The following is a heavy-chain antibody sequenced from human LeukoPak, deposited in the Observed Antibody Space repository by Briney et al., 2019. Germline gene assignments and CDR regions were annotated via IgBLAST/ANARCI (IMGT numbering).Heavy chain of an antibody. J-gene: IGHJ4*02. CDR1: GFIFSDYA. V-gene: IGHV3-49*04. CDR3: SRERAGVFQY. CDR2: IRGRVYGATT. Sequence: GGSLRLSCTPSGFIFSDYAMSWVRQAPGKGLEWVSLIRGRVYGATTEYAASVKGRFAMSRDDSKSIAYLQMNSLKSEDTAMYYCSRERAGVFQYWGQGILVTVSS.